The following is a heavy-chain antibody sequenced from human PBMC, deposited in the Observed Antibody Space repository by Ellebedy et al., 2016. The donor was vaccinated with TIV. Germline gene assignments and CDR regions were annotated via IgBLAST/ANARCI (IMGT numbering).Heavy chain of an antibody. CDR2: INHSGST. CDR1: GGSFSGYY. CDR3: ATSVIVVVPAASANWFDP. D-gene: IGHD2-2*01. J-gene: IGHJ5*02. Sequence: SETLSLXXAVYGGSFSGYYWSWIRQPPGKGLEWIGEINHSGSTNYNPSLKSRVTISVDTSKNQFSLKLSSVTAADTAVYYCATSVIVVVPAASANWFDPWGQGTLVTVSS. V-gene: IGHV4-34*01.